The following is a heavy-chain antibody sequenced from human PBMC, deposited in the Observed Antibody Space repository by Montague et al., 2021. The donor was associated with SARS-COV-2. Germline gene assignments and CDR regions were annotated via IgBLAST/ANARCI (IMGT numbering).Heavy chain of an antibody. V-gene: IGHV3-7*01. CDR3: AKGRGLDC. CDR2: INQDGSEK. CDR1: GFSFSTSW. Sequence: SLRLSCAASGFSFSTSWMTWVRQAPGKGLEWVANINQDGSEKFYMDSVKGRFTVSRDKAKNSLYLQMNSLRAEDTALYYCAKGRGLDCWGQGTLVTVPS. D-gene: IGHD1-26*01. J-gene: IGHJ4*02.